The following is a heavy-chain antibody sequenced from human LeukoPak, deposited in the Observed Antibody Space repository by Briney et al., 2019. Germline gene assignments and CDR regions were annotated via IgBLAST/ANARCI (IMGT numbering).Heavy chain of an antibody. J-gene: IGHJ4*02. D-gene: IGHD3-10*01. CDR3: ARWNYGSGSYYNPHPSFDY. CDR1: GGTFISYA. V-gene: IGHV1-69*13. CDR2: IIPIFGTA. Sequence: SVKVSCKASGGTFISYAISWVRQAPGQGLEWMGGIIPIFGTANYAQKSQGRVTITADESTSTAYMELSSLRSEDTAVYYCARWNYGSGSYYNPHPSFDYWGQGTLVTVSS.